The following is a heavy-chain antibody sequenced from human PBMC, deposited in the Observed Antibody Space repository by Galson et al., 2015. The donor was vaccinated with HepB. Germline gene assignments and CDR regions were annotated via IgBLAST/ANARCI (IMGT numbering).Heavy chain of an antibody. CDR2: ISPDGSTQ. Sequence: RLSCAASGXIFSKYXXYWVRXAPGKGLEXXXLISPDGSTQYYADSVKGRFSISRDNSRNTLNLQMGRLRAEDTAVYYCAKGHYDSWSGFPVSPLSDLWXQGTLVTXSS. V-gene: IGHV3-30*18. CDR1: GXIFSKYX. J-gene: IGHJ5*02. D-gene: IGHD3-3*01. CDR3: AKGHYDSWSGFPVSPLSDL.